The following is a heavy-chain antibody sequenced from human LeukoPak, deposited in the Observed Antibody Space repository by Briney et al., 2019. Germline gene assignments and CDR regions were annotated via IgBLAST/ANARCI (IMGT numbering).Heavy chain of an antibody. CDR3: ARDRYYYDSSGYYYFDY. V-gene: IGHV6-1*01. J-gene: IGHJ4*02. CDR2: TFYRSKWDN. Sequence: SQTLSLTCAISGDSVSSNIAAWNWIRQSPSRGLEWLGRTFYRSKWDNEYAGSVKGRIIINPDTSRNQFSLHLNSVTAADTAVYYCARDRYYYDSSGYYYFDYWGQGTLVTVSS. CDR1: GDSVSSNIAA. D-gene: IGHD3-22*01.